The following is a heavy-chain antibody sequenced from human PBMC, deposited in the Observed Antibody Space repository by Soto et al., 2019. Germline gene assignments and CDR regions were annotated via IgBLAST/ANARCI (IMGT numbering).Heavy chain of an antibody. CDR3: ARDQNDYVLDY. V-gene: IGHV3-74*01. J-gene: IGHJ4*02. Sequence: LXLSCATSAFTFSSYGMHWVRQAPGKGLVWVSRINSDGSSTSYADSVKGRFTISRDNAKNTLYLQMNSLRAEDTAVYYCARDQNDYVLDYWGQGTLVTVSS. D-gene: IGHD4-17*01. CDR1: AFTFSSYG. CDR2: INSDGSST.